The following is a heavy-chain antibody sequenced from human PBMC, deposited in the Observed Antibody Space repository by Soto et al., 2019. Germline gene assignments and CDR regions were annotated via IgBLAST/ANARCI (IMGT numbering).Heavy chain of an antibody. Sequence: QIQLQQSGPGLVRPSQTLSLTCAISGDSVSSYSATWNWIRQSPSRVLEWLGRTYHRYKWEIDYALPVKGPIINNPNTSKNQFAQQLNSVTPEDTAVYYCARDRGAAAGMTPFFDYWGQGTLVTVSS. CDR1: GDSVSSYSAT. CDR3: ARDRGAAAGMTPFFDY. CDR2: TYHRYKWEI. D-gene: IGHD6-13*01. J-gene: IGHJ4*02. V-gene: IGHV6-1*01.